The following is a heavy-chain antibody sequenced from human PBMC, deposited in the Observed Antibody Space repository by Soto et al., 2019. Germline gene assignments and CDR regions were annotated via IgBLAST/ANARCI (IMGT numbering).Heavy chain of an antibody. Sequence: PSETLSLTCTVSGGSISSDDYYWSWIRQPPGKGLEWIGYIYYSGSTNYNPSLKSRLTISVDTSKNQFSLKLTSVTAADTAVYYCARVPDRWGQGTLVTVSS. CDR1: GGSISSDDYY. V-gene: IGHV4-30-4*01. CDR3: ARVPDR. CDR2: IYYSGST. J-gene: IGHJ5*02. D-gene: IGHD2-2*01.